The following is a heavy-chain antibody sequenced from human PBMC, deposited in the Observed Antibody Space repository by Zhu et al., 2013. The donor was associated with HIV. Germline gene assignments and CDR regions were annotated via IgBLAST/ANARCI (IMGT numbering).Heavy chain of an antibody. Sequence: QVQLVQSGAAERKPGASVKVSCKASGYNFGSYYIHWVRQAPGQGLEWMGIINPSGKNTYYAQKFQGRVTLTSDMSTNTVHMELNSLRPDDTAVYYCARDPXGGISVIVVLRGXRYGMDVWGQRDHGHRLL. J-gene: IGHJ6*04. D-gene: IGHD3-22*01. CDR2: INPSGKNT. CDR1: GYNFGSYY. CDR3: ARDPXGGISVIVVLRGXRYGMDV. V-gene: IGHV1-46*01.